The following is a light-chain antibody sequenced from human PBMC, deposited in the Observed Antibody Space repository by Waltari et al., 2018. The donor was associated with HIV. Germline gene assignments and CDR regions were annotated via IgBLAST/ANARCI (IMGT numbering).Light chain of an antibody. CDR1: SSNIGAGYA. CDR3: QSYDRSLSGSV. CDR2: VNT. J-gene: IGLJ2*01. V-gene: IGLV1-40*01. Sequence: QSVLTQPPSVSGAPGQRVSIPCTGSSSNIGAGYAVHWYQQLPGTAPKLLIYVNTNRPSGVPDRFSGSKAGTSASLAITGLQAEDEADYYCQSYDRSLSGSVFGGGTKLTVL.